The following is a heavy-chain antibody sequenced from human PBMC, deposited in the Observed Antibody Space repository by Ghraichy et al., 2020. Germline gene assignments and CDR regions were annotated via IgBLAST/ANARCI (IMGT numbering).Heavy chain of an antibody. CDR3: ARVSPYSSGYYYGANDY. J-gene: IGHJ4*02. CDR2: IYYSGST. CDR1: GGSISSSSYY. Sequence: SETLSLTCTVSGGSISSSSYYWGWIRQPPGKGLEWIGSIYYSGSTYYNPSLKSRVTISVDTSKNQFSLKLSSVTAADTAVYYCARVSPYSSGYYYGANDYWGQGTLVTVSS. D-gene: IGHD3-22*01. V-gene: IGHV4-39*01.